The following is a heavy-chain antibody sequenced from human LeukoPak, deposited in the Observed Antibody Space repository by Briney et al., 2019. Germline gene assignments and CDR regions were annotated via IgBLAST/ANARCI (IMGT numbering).Heavy chain of an antibody. V-gene: IGHV3-23*01. CDR3: AKLSVVVPLNDYYYYMDV. Sequence: GGSLRLSCTASGFTFNNYALHWVRQAPGKGLEWVSGISGSGDNTKYADSVKGRFTISRDNSKNTLYLQMNSLRAEDTAVYYCAKLSVVVPLNDYYYYMDVWGKGTTVTVSS. CDR1: GFTFNNYA. CDR2: ISGSGDNT. J-gene: IGHJ6*03. D-gene: IGHD2-2*01.